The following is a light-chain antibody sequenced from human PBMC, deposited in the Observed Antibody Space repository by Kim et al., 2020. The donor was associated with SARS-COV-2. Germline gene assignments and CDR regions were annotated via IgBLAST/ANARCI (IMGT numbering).Light chain of an antibody. V-gene: IGLV1-47*01. CDR2: RNN. CDR3: AAWDDSLSGPV. Sequence: GQRVTISFSGNSSNIGSNYVYWYQQPPGTAPKLLIYRNNQRPSGVPDRFSGSKSCTSASLAISGLRSEDEADYYCAAWDDSLSGPVFGGGTQLTVL. J-gene: IGLJ3*02. CDR1: SSNIGSNY.